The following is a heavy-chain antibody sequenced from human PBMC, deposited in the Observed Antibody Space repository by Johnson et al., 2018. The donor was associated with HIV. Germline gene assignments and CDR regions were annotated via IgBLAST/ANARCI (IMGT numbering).Heavy chain of an antibody. Sequence: MMLVESGGGVVQPGRSLRLSCAASGFTFSNYAMHWVRQAPGKGLEWVANIKQDGSEKYYVDSVKGRFTISRDNAKNSLYLQMNSLRAEDTAVYYCARVYYYDSSGIDAFDIWGQGTMVTVSS. V-gene: IGHV3-7*01. CDR3: ARVYYYDSSGIDAFDI. CDR2: IKQDGSEK. CDR1: GFTFSNYA. J-gene: IGHJ3*02. D-gene: IGHD3-22*01.